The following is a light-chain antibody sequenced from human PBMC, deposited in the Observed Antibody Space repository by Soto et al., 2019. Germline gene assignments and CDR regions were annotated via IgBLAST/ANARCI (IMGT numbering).Light chain of an antibody. CDR2: DVS. J-gene: IGLJ1*01. V-gene: IGLV2-14*03. Sequence: QSALTQPASVSGSPGQSINISCTGTSSDVGGYNYVSWYQHHPGKAPKLIFYDVSNRPSGVSNPFSGSKSGTTASLTISGLQPEDEADYYYSSYTTSNTRQIVFGTGTKLTVL. CDR3: SSYTTSNTRQIV. CDR1: SSDVGGYNY.